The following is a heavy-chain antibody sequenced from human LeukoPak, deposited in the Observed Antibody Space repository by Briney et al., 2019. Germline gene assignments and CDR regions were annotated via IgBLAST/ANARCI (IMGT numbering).Heavy chain of an antibody. CDR3: ARRYTITIFGVVIRGGWFDP. CDR1: GYTFTSYD. D-gene: IGHD3-3*01. J-gene: IGHJ5*02. Sequence: ASVTVSCKASGYTFTSYDINWVRQAPGQGLEWMGWMNPNSGNTGYAQKFQGRVTITRNTSISTAYMELSSLRSEDTAVYYCARRYTITIFGVVIRGGWFDPWGQGTLVTVSS. CDR2: MNPNSGNT. V-gene: IGHV1-8*03.